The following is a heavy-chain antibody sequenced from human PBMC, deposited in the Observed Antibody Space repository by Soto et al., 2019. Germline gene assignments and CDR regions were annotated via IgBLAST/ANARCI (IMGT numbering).Heavy chain of an antibody. Sequence: EVQLLESGGGLVQPGGSLRLSCAASGFTFSSYAMSWVRQAPGKVLEWVSAIRGSGGTTYYADSVKGRFTFSRDNSKNTLQLQKNSLRAEDTAAEYCAKTANGWFSDFDIWGQGKMVTVSS. CDR2: IRGSGGTT. V-gene: IGHV3-23*01. CDR1: GFTFSSYA. D-gene: IGHD6-19*01. J-gene: IGHJ3*02. CDR3: AKTANGWFSDFDI.